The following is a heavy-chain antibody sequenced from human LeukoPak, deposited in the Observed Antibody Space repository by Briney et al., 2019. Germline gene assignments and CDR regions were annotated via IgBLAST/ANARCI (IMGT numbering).Heavy chain of an antibody. J-gene: IGHJ6*03. V-gene: IGHV4-61*01. CDR2: IYYSGST. CDR3: ARVGAVAGYYYYYYMDV. Sequence: SETLSLTCTVSGDSFTSVTDYWAWIRQPPGKGLEWIGYIYYSGSTNYNPSLKSRVTISVDTSKNQFSLKLSSVTAADTAVYYCARVGAVAGYYYYYYMDVWGKGTTVTVSS. CDR1: GDSFTSVTDY. D-gene: IGHD6-19*01.